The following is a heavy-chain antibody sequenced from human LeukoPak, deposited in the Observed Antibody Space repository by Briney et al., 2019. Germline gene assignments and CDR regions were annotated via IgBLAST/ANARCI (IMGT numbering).Heavy chain of an antibody. CDR2: INPNSGGT. J-gene: IGHJ6*03. V-gene: IGHV1-2*02. D-gene: IGHD3-22*01. CDR3: ARDTAYDSSGYYYVLHYYYMDV. CDR1: GYTFTGYC. Sequence: ASVKVSCTASGYTFTGYCMHWVRQAPGQGLEWMGWINPNSGGTNYAQKFQGRVTMTRDTSISTAYMELSRLRSDDTAVYYCARDTAYDSSGYYYVLHYYYMDVWGKGTTVTISS.